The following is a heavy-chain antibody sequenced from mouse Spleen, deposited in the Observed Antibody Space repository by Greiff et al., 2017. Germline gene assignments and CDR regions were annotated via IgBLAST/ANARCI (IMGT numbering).Heavy chain of an antibody. V-gene: IGHV14-1*01. D-gene: IGHD2-1*01. J-gene: IGHJ3*01. Sequence: EVQLQQSGAEFVRPGASVILSCTASGFNIKDFYMHWVKQRPEQGLEWIGRIDPEDGDTEYAPKFQDKATMTADTFSNTAYLQLSSLTSEDTAVYYCTPYGNWFAYWGQGTLVTVSA. CDR3: TPYGNWFAY. CDR2: IDPEDGDT. CDR1: GFNIKDFY.